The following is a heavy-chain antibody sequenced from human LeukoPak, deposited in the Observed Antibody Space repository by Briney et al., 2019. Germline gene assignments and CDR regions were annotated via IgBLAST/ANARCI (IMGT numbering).Heavy chain of an antibody. Sequence: SESLSLTCTVSGVSISSYYRSWIRQPPGKGLEWIGYIYYSGSTNYNPSLKSRVTISVDTSKNQFSLKLSSVTAADTAVYYCARGTTRTYYDFWSGYSGAFDIWGQGTMVTVSS. J-gene: IGHJ3*02. D-gene: IGHD3-3*01. CDR1: GVSISSYY. CDR3: ARGTTRTYYDFWSGYSGAFDI. CDR2: IYYSGST. V-gene: IGHV4-59*01.